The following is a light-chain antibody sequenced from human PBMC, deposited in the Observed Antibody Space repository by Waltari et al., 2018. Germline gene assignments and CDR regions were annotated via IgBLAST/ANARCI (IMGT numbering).Light chain of an antibody. V-gene: IGLV3-25*03. J-gene: IGLJ3*02. Sequence: SYELPQPPSVSVSPGQTARITCSEDALPKQYAYWYQQKPGQAPVLVIYKDSERPSGIPERFSGSSSGTTVTLTISGGQAEDEADYYCQSADSSGTYWVFGGGTKLTVL. CDR1: ALPKQY. CDR2: KDS. CDR3: QSADSSGTYWV.